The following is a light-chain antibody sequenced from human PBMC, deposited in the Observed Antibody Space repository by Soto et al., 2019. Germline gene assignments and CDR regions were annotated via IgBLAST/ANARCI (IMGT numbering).Light chain of an antibody. V-gene: IGLV1-44*01. Sequence: QSVLTQPPSASGTPGQRVTISCSGSSSNIGISTVNWYQQFPGTAPKLLIYDNNQRPSGVPDRFSGSKSGTSASLAISGLQSEDEADYYCAAWDDSLNGYVFGTGTKLTVL. CDR3: AAWDDSLNGYV. CDR2: DNN. CDR1: SSNIGIST. J-gene: IGLJ1*01.